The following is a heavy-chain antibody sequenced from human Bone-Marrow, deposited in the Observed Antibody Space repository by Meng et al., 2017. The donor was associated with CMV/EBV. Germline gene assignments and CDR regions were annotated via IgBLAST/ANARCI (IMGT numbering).Heavy chain of an antibody. V-gene: IGHV3-20*04. D-gene: IGHD2-8*01. CDR2: INWNGGST. CDR1: GFTFTNFE. J-gene: IGHJ6*01. CDR3: ARDQRLAYCSNGACYGYYGMDV. Sequence: GESLKISCAASGFTFTNFEMNWVRQAPGKGLEWVSGINWNGGSTGYGDSVKGRFTISRDNAKNSLYLQMNSLRAEDTALYYCARDQRLAYCSNGACYGYYGMDVWGQGTTVTVSS.